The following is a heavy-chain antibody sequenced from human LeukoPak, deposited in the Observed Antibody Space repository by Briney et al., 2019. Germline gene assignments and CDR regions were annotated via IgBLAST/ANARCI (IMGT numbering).Heavy chain of an antibody. CDR2: INPNSGGT. D-gene: IGHD5-18*01. V-gene: IGHV1-2*02. Sequence: ASVKVSCKASGYTFTGYYMHWVRQAPGQGLEWMGWINPNSGGTNYAQKFQGRVTMTRDTSIGTAYMELSRLRSDDTAVYYCARAADTAMVTYDYWGQGTLVTVSS. CDR3: ARAADTAMVTYDY. CDR1: GYTFTGYY. J-gene: IGHJ4*02.